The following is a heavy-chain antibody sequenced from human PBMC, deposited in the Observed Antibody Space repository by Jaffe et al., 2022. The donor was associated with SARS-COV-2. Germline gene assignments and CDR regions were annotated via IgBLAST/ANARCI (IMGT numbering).Heavy chain of an antibody. CDR1: GFTFSSYA. V-gene: IGHV3-30*04. CDR3: ARDKTYYFAGDSFDI. J-gene: IGHJ3*02. CDR2: ISYDGSNK. D-gene: IGHD3-10*01. Sequence: QVQLVESGGGVVQPGRSLRLSCAASGFTFSSYAMHWVRQAPGKGLEWVAVISYDGSNKYYADSVKGRFTISRDNSKNTLYLQMNSLRAEDTAVYYCARDKTYYFAGDSFDIWGQGTMVTVSS.